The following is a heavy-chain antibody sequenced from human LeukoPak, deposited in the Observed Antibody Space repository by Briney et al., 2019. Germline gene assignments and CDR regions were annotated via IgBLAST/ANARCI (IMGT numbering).Heavy chain of an antibody. CDR2: IYSGGNT. V-gene: IGHV3-66*04. Sequence: GGSLRLSCAASGFTVNDNYMSWVCQAPGKGLEWVSIIYSGGNTYYADSVKGRFTISRDKSKNTLYVQMNSLRAEDTAVYYCARLSSGWLFDSWGQGTLVTVSS. CDR3: ARLSSGWLFDS. CDR1: GFTVNDNY. J-gene: IGHJ4*02. D-gene: IGHD6-19*01.